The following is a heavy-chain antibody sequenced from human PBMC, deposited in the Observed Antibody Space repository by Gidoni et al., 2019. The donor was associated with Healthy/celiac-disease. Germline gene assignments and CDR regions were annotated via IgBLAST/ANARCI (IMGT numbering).Heavy chain of an antibody. V-gene: IGHV4-39*07. CDR2: IYYSGST. CDR1: GGSISSSSYS. CDR3: ARVGDSSGYYRYYFDY. J-gene: IGHJ4*02. D-gene: IGHD3-22*01. Sequence: QLQLQESGPGLVKPSETLSLTCTVSGGSISSSSYSWGWIRQPPGKGLEWIGSIYYSGSTYYNPSLKSRVTISVDMSKNQFSLKLSSVTAADTAVYYCARVGDSSGYYRYYFDYWGQGTLVIVSS.